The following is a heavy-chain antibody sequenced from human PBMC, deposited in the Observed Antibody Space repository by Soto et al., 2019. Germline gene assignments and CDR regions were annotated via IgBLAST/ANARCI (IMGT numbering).Heavy chain of an antibody. CDR3: AKDWSGGAFDV. J-gene: IGHJ3*01. CDR2: ISGSGGST. V-gene: IGHV3-23*01. CDR1: GVSFSVFA. D-gene: IGHD3-16*01. Sequence: EVDLLASGGGLAQPGGSRRLSCAASGVSFSVFAMSWVRQAPGKGLEWVSRISGSGGSTYYADSVKGRFTISRDNSKNMLYLQMNSLRGEDTAVYYCAKDWSGGAFDVWGQGTMVIVSS.